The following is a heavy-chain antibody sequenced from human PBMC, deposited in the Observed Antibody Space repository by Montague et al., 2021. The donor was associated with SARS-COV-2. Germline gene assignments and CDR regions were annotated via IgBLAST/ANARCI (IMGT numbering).Heavy chain of an antibody. D-gene: IGHD3-10*01. CDR2: INHSGST. J-gene: IGHJ3*02. CDR3: AIPMVRGFSRAFDI. V-gene: IGHV4-34*01. CDR1: GGSFSGYY. Sequence: SETLSLTCAVYGGSFSGYYWSWIRQPPGKGLEWIGEINHSGSTIYNPSLKSRVTISVDTSKNQFSLKLGSVTAADTAVYYCAIPMVRGFSRAFDIWGQGTMVTVSS.